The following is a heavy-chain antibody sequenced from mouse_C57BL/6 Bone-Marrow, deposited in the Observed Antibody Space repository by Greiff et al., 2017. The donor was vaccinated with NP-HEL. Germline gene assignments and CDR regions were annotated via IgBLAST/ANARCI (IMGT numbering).Heavy chain of an antibody. D-gene: IGHD3-2*02. J-gene: IGHJ2*01. CDR3: TGAQAPY. CDR2: IDPENGDT. CDR1: GFNIKDDY. V-gene: IGHV14-4*01. Sequence: EVMLVESGAELVRPGASVKLSCTASGFNIKDDYMHWVKQRPEQGLEWIGWIDPENGDTEYASKFQGKATITADTSSNTAYLQLSSLTSEDTAVYYCTGAQAPYWGQGTTLTVSS.